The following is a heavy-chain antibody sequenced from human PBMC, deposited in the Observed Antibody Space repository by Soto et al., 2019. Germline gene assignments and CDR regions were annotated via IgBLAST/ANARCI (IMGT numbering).Heavy chain of an antibody. CDR2: ISPDGSST. Sequence: EVQLVESGGGLVQPGGSLRLSCAASGFTFRSYWMHWVRQAPGKGMVWVSRISPDGSSTSYADSVKGRFTISRDNAKNTLLLQMNSLRAEDTAVYYFARDLATAPDYWGQRPLVTVSS. J-gene: IGHJ4*02. CDR3: ARDLATAPDY. D-gene: IGHD6-13*01. V-gene: IGHV3-74*01. CDR1: GFTFRSYW.